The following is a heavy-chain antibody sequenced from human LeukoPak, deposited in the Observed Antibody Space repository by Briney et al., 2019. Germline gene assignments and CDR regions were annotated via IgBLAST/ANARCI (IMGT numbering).Heavy chain of an antibody. V-gene: IGHV1-46*01. CDR3: ARGSPRGYSYGYPYDY. Sequence: GASVKVSCKASGYTFTSYYMHWVRQAPGQGLEWMGIINPSGGSTSYAQKFQGRVTMTRDTSTSTVCMELSSLRSEDTAVYYCARGSPRGYSYGYPYDYWGQGTLVTVSS. CDR2: INPSGGST. CDR1: GYTFTSYY. J-gene: IGHJ4*02. D-gene: IGHD5-18*01.